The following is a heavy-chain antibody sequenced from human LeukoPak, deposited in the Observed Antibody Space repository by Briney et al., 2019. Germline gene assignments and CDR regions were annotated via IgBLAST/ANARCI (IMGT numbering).Heavy chain of an antibody. CDR1: GGTFSSYA. D-gene: IGHD2-2*01. Sequence: VASVTVSCKASGGTFSSYAISWVRQAPGQGLEWMGRIIPIFGTANYAQKFQGRVTITADKSTSTDYMELSSLRSEDTAVYYCARIVVVPADSPFDYWGQGTLVTAAS. CDR3: ARIVVVPADSPFDY. V-gene: IGHV1-69*06. J-gene: IGHJ4*02. CDR2: IIPIFGTA.